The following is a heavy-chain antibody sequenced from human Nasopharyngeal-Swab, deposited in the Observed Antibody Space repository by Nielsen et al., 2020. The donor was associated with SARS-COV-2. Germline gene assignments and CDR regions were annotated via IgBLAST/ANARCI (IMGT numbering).Heavy chain of an antibody. CDR2: ISSSSSYI. CDR1: GFSFSNYG. D-gene: IGHD3-3*01. J-gene: IGHJ6*02. CDR3: ARDGLDYDFWSAYFMDV. Sequence: GESLKISCAASGFSFSNYGMNWVRQAPGKGLEWVSSISSSSSYIYYADSVKGRFTISRDNAKNSLYLQMNSLRAEDTAVYYCARDGLDYDFWSAYFMDVWGQGTTVTVSS. V-gene: IGHV3-21*01.